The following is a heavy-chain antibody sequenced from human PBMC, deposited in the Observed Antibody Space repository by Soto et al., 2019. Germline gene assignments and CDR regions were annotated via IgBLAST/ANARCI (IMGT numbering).Heavy chain of an antibody. CDR1: VFTFSSYG. J-gene: IGHJ4*02. D-gene: IGHD6-19*01. V-gene: IGHV3-30*03. CDR2: ISYDGSNK. Sequence: PGGSLILSCSASVFTFSSYGMHWFRHGPGKGLEWVAVISYDGSNKYYADSVKGRFTISRDNSKNTLYLQMNSLRAEDTAVYYCARNGYSSGWYLDYWGQGTLVTVSS. CDR3: ARNGYSSGWYLDY.